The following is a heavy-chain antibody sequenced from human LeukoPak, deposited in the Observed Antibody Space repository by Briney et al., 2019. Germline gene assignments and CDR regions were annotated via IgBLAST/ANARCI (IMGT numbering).Heavy chain of an antibody. V-gene: IGHV4-59*01. CDR1: GGSISSYY. D-gene: IGHD3-16*02. Sequence: SETLSLTCTVSGGSISSYYWSWIRQPPGKGLEWIGYISYSGSTNYNPSLKSRVTISVDTSKNQFSLKLSSVTAADTAVHYCARYVWGSYPTFEDYWGQGTLVTVS. J-gene: IGHJ4*02. CDR2: ISYSGST. CDR3: ARYVWGSYPTFEDY.